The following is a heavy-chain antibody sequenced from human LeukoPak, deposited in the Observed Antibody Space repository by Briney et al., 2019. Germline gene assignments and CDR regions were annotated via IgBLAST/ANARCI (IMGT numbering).Heavy chain of an antibody. V-gene: IGHV7-4-1*02. Sequence: ASVKVSFKASGYTFSNYAMSWVRQAPGQGLEWMGWINTNTGNPTYAQGFTGRFVFSLDTSVSTAYLQIISLKAEDTAVYYCARDHGSQRYWFDPWGQGTLVTVSS. CDR1: GYTFSNYA. CDR3: ARDHGSQRYWFDP. J-gene: IGHJ5*02. CDR2: INTNTGNP. D-gene: IGHD1-26*01.